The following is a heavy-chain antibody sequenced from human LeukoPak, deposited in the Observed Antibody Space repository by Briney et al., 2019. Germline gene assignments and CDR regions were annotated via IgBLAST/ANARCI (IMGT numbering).Heavy chain of an antibody. CDR3: AKDRYYYDSSIGLYYFDY. Sequence: GGSLRLSCAASGFTFDDYAMHWVRQAPGKGLEWVSLISWDGGSTYYADSVKGRFTISRDNSKNTLYLQMNSLRAEDTAVYYCAKDRYYYDSSIGLYYFDYWGQGTLVTVSS. V-gene: IGHV3-43D*03. D-gene: IGHD3-22*01. J-gene: IGHJ4*02. CDR2: ISWDGGST. CDR1: GFTFDDYA.